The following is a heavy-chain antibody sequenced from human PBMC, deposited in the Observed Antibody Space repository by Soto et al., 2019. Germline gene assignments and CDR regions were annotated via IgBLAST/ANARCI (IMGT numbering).Heavy chain of an antibody. V-gene: IGHV4-34*01. Sequence: SETLSLTCDVYGGSFSGYFWGWIRQSPEKGLEWIGEISHTGATNYNASFKSRVIISLDSSKNQFSLRLNSVTAADTAVYFCARETYHYDSDAYKKTLVFDSWGQGSMVTV. CDR1: GGSFSGYF. D-gene: IGHD3-22*01. J-gene: IGHJ4*02. CDR2: ISHTGAT. CDR3: ARETYHYDSDAYKKTLVFDS.